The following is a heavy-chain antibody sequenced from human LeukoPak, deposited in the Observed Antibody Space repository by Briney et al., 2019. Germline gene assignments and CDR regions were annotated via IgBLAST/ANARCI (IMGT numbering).Heavy chain of an antibody. Sequence: GGSLRLSCAASGFTVSSNYMSWVRQAPGRGLEWVSSISSSSSYIYYADSVKGRFTISRDNAKNSLYLQMNSLRAEDTAVYYCARLYCSSTSCYPPDAFDIWGQGTMVTVSS. CDR2: ISSSSSYI. D-gene: IGHD2-2*01. J-gene: IGHJ3*02. V-gene: IGHV3-21*01. CDR1: GFTVSSNY. CDR3: ARLYCSSTSCYPPDAFDI.